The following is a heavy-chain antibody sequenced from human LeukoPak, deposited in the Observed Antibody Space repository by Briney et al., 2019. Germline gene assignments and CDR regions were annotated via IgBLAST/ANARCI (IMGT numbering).Heavy chain of an antibody. Sequence: PGGSLRLSCAASGFTFSDYYMSWIRQAPGKGLEWVSCISSRSDYIHYADSVKGRFTISRDNAKNSLYLQLNDLRVEDTAVYYCARDFSGFDYWGPGTLVTVSP. D-gene: IGHD3-3*01. J-gene: IGHJ4*02. CDR3: ARDFSGFDY. CDR2: ISSRSDYI. CDR1: GFTFSDYY. V-gene: IGHV3-11*05.